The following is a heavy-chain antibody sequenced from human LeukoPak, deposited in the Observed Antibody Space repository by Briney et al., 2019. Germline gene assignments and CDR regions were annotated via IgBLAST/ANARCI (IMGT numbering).Heavy chain of an antibody. V-gene: IGHV4-39*07. J-gene: IGHJ5*02. CDR2: INHSGST. D-gene: IGHD4-17*01. CDR1: GGSISSSSYY. CDR3: ARRRSAYGDYQRSHRGVNWFDP. Sequence: PSETLSLTCTVSGGSISSSSYYWSWIRQPPGKGLEWIGEINHSGSTNYNPSLKSRVTISVDTSKNQFSLKLSSVTAADTAVYYCARRRSAYGDYQRSHRGVNWFDPWGQGTLVTVSS.